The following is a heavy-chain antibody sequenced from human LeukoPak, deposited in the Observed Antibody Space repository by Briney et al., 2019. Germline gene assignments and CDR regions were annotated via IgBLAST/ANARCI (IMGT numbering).Heavy chain of an antibody. J-gene: IGHJ4*02. CDR3: ASRGGGTTGFDS. V-gene: IGHV1-2*02. Sequence: ASVKVSCKASGYTFTGYYMHWVRQAPGQGLEWMGWINPNNGGTKYAQKFQDRVTMTRDTSISTAYLELSRLTSDDTAVYYWASRGGGTTGFDSWGQGTLVTVSS. CDR1: GYTFTGYY. CDR2: INPNNGGT. D-gene: IGHD3-16*01.